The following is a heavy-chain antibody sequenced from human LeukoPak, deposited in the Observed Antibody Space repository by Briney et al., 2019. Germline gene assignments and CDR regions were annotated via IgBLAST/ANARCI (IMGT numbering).Heavy chain of an antibody. D-gene: IGHD3-10*01. CDR1: GFSFSTFD. Sequence: QPGGSLRLSCEASGFSFSTFDMNWVRQAPGKGLEWVSYISPSGSDIYYADSVKGRFTISRDNAKNSLYLQMNSLRAEDTAVYYCARGLDGYGSGSYSWYYFDYWGQGTLVTVSS. CDR2: ISPSGSDI. J-gene: IGHJ4*02. CDR3: ARGLDGYGSGSYSWYYFDY. V-gene: IGHV3-48*03.